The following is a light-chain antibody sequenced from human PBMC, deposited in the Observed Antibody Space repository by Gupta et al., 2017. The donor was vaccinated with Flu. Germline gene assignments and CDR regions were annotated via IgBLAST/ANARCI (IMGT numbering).Light chain of an antibody. CDR3: QQSDSTPFT. Sequence: PSSLSASVGDRVTITCRASQRISSYLNWYQQKPGKAPKLLIYAASSLQSGVPSRFSGSGSGTDFTLTISSLQPEDFATYYCQQSDSTPFTFGRGTKVDIK. CDR2: AAS. J-gene: IGKJ3*01. V-gene: IGKV1-39*01. CDR1: QRISSY.